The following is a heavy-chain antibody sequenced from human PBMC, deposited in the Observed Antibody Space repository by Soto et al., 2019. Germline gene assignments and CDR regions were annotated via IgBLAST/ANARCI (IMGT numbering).Heavy chain of an antibody. D-gene: IGHD6-13*01. V-gene: IGHV1-2*04. J-gene: IGHJ6*02. Sequence: KLPSKAFGVTFAGYYRLWVRQDPGQGLEWMGWINPNSGGTNYAQKFQGWVTMTRDTSISTAYMELSRLRSDDTAVYYCARVSSSWRGYYSVMDVWRHRTTVTVS. CDR3: ARVSSSWRGYYSVMDV. CDR1: GVTFAGYY. CDR2: INPNSGGT.